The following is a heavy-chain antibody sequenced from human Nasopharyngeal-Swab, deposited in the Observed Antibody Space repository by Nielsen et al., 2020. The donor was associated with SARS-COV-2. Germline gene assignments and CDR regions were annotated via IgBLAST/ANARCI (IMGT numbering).Heavy chain of an antibody. CDR2: ISYDGNDK. V-gene: IGHV3-30*03. Sequence: GESLKISCAASGFIFSNYGMHWVRQAPGKGLEWVAVISYDGNDKYYADSVRGRFTISRDKSKSTLSPQMYSLRADDTAVYYCARLVGYGMDVWGQGTTVTVSS. CDR3: ARLVGYGMDV. D-gene: IGHD1-26*01. CDR1: GFIFSNYG. J-gene: IGHJ6*02.